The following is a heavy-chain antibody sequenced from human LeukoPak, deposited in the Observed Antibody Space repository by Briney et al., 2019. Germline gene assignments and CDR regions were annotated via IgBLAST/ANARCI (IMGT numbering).Heavy chain of an antibody. V-gene: IGHV3-7*01. Sequence: PGGSLRLSCAPSGFTFSTSWMSWVRQAPGKGLEWVANIKQDGSEKYYVDSVKGRFTISRDNAKNSLYLQMNSLRAEDTAVYYCARSRHFDYWGQGTLVTVSS. CDR3: ARSRHFDY. J-gene: IGHJ4*02. CDR2: IKQDGSEK. CDR1: GFTFSTSW.